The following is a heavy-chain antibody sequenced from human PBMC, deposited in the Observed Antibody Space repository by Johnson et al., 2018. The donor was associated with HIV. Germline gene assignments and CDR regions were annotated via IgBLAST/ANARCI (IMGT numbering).Heavy chain of an antibody. CDR1: GFTVSSNY. J-gene: IGHJ3*02. D-gene: IGHD3-9*01. CDR2: SSSSGST. CDR3: AREEGTDILTRGDAFDI. Sequence: QVQLVESGGGLVQPGGSLRLSCAASGFTVSSNYMSWVRQARGKGLEWVSYSSSSGSTGYADAVKGRFTISRDNAKKSLYMQMNSLRAEDTAVYYCAREEGTDILTRGDAFDIWGQGTMVTVSS. V-gene: IGHV3-11*06.